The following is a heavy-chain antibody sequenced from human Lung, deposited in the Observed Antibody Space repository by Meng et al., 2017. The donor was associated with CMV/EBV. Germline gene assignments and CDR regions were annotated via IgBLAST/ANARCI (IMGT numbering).Heavy chain of an antibody. D-gene: IGHD3-10*01. CDR3: ARDPGFGALDF. CDR1: GFTFRTSW. J-gene: IGHJ4*02. V-gene: IGHV3-7*01. Sequence: GGSLRLSXAASGFTFRTSWMSWVRQAPGRGLEWVANIKHDGSEEYYVDSLTGRFTISRDNAKNSLYLQMNSLRAEDTALYYCARDPGFGALDFWGQGTLVTVSS. CDR2: IKHDGSEE.